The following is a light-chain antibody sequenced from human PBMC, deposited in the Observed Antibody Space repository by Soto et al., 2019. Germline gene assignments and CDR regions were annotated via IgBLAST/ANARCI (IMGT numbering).Light chain of an antibody. Sequence: QSALTQPASVSGSPGQSITISCTGTSSDVGGYSYVSWYQQYPGKAPKLMIYDVSNRPSGVSNRFSGSKSGNTASLTISGLQAEDEADYYCSSYTRSSTLVFGTGTKLTVL. CDR1: SSDVGGYSY. V-gene: IGLV2-14*01. CDR2: DVS. CDR3: SSYTRSSTLV. J-gene: IGLJ1*01.